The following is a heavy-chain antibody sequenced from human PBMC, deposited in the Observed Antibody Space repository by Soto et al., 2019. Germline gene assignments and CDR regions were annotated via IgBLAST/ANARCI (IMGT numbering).Heavy chain of an antibody. Sequence: GGSLRLSCAASGFTFSSYAMHWVRQAPGKGLEWVAVISYDGSNKYYADSVKGRFTISRDNSKNTLYLQMNSLRAEDTAVYYCAREGGIGDSSGYYLMIDYWGQGTLVTVSS. V-gene: IGHV3-30-3*01. CDR1: GFTFSSYA. CDR2: ISYDGSNK. J-gene: IGHJ4*02. D-gene: IGHD3-22*01. CDR3: AREGGIGDSSGYYLMIDY.